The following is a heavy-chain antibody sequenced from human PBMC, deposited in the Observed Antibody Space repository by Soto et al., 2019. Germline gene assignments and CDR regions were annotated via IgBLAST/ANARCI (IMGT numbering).Heavy chain of an antibody. J-gene: IGHJ4*02. CDR3: ARRSSGWYFDY. CDR2: ISGSGGST. V-gene: IGHV3-23*01. CDR1: GFTFSSYA. Sequence: EVQVLESGGGLVQPGGSLRLSCAASGFTFSSYAMNWVRQAPGKGLEWVSVISGSGGSTYYADSVKGRFTISRDNSKNTLYLQMNSLRAEDTAVYYCARRSSGWYFDYWGQGTLVTVYS. D-gene: IGHD6-19*01.